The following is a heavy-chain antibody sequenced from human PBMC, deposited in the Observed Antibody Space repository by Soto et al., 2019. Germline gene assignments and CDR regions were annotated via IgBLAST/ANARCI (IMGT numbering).Heavy chain of an antibody. J-gene: IGHJ5*02. CDR2: FSGNSDRT. D-gene: IGHD2-8*02. CDR1: GFTFNTFV. V-gene: IGHV3-23*01. Sequence: EVQLLESGGGLVQPGGSLRISCIASGFTFNTFVMRWFRQSPGKGLEWVASFSGNSDRTYYADSVKGRFNISSDNSKTTVDLQLNCLRVEDTAVYYFAKDLSKSLKVQFYCAPGGQGTLVPVS. CDR3: AKDLSKSLKVQFYCAP.